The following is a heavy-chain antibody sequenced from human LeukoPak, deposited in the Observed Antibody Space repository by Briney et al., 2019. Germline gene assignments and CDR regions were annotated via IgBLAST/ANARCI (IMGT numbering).Heavy chain of an antibody. CDR3: AKDLPYYYDSSGYYSE. CDR2: IRYDGSNK. CDR1: GFTFSSYG. V-gene: IGHV3-30*02. Sequence: PGGSLRLSCAASGFTFSSYGMHWVRQAPGKGLEWVAFIRYDGSNKCYADSVKGRFTISRDNSKNTLYLQMNSLRAEDTAVYYCAKDLPYYYDSSGYYSEWGQGTLVTVSS. D-gene: IGHD3-22*01. J-gene: IGHJ4*02.